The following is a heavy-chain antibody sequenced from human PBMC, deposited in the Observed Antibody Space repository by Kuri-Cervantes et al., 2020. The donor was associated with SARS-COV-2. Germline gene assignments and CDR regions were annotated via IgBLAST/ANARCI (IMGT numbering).Heavy chain of an antibody. J-gene: IGHJ4*02. CDR3: TRDDFWGGYLDY. D-gene: IGHD3-3*01. CDR1: GFTFGDYA. Sequence: GGSLRLSCTASGFTFGDYAMSWVRQAPGKGLEWVGFIRSKAYGGTTEYAASVKGRFTISRDDSKSIAYLQMNSLKTEYTAVYYCTRDDFWGGYLDYWGQGTLVTVSS. V-gene: IGHV3-49*04. CDR2: IRSKAYGGTT.